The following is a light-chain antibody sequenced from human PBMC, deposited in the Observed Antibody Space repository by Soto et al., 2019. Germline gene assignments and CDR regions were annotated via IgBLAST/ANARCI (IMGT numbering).Light chain of an antibody. V-gene: IGLV2-14*01. Sequence: QSVLTQPASVSGSPGQSITISCTGTSRDVGGYNYVSWYQQHPGKAPKLMIYDVSNRPSGVSNRFSGSKSGNTASLTISGLQAEDEADYYCSSYTSSSTPYVFGTGTKVPVL. CDR2: DVS. J-gene: IGLJ1*01. CDR1: SRDVGGYNY. CDR3: SSYTSSSTPYV.